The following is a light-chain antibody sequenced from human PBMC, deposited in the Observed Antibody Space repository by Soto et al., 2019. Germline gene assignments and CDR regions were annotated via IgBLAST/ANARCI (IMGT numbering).Light chain of an antibody. Sequence: QSVLTQPPSVSGAPGQRVTISCTGSSSNIGAGYDVHWYQQLPGTAPKLLIYGNSNRPSGVPDRFSGSKSGTSASLAITGRQAEDEADYYCQSYDSRLSGSVFGTGTKVTVL. J-gene: IGLJ1*01. V-gene: IGLV1-40*01. CDR1: SSNIGAGYD. CDR3: QSYDSRLSGSV. CDR2: GNS.